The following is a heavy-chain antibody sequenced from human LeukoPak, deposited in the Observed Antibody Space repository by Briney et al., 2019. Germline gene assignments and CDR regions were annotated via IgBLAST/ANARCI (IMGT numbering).Heavy chain of an antibody. D-gene: IGHD4-17*01. J-gene: IGHJ4*02. CDR1: GYSITRGYY. CDR2: IYHSGST. V-gene: IGHV4-38-2*02. Sequence: SETLSLTCTVSGYSITRGYYWGWIRQPPGKGLEWIGNIYHSGSTYYNASLKSRVTISVDTSKNQFSLKLTSVTAADTAVYYCARDLRFYGDYGGVDYWGQGTLVTVSS. CDR3: ARDLRFYGDYGGVDY.